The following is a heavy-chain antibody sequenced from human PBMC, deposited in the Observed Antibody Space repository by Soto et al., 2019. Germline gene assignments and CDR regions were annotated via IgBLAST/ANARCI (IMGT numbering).Heavy chain of an antibody. CDR2: ICGSGGST. J-gene: IGHJ6*02. D-gene: IGHD3-16*02. V-gene: IGHV3-23*01. CDR1: GFTFRSYA. CDR3: AKGVMITFGGVIVMYYGMDV. Sequence: PGGSLRLSCAVSGFTFRSYAMSWVRQAPGKGLEWVSAICGSGGSTYYADSVKGRFTISRDNSKNTLYLQMNSLRAEDTAVYYCAKGVMITFGGVIVMYYGMDVWGQGTTVTVSS.